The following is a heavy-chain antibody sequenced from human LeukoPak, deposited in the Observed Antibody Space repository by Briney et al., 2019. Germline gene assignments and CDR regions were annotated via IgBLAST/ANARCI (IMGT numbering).Heavy chain of an antibody. Sequence: SETLSLTCAVSGYSISSGYYWGWIRQPPGKGLEWIGSVYHSGSTYYNPSLKSRVTISVDTSKNQFSLKLSSVTAADTAVYYCARVTMVRGVIISYGCYFDYWGQGTLVTVSS. CDR1: GYSISSGYY. J-gene: IGHJ4*02. CDR3: ARVTMVRGVIISYGCYFDY. V-gene: IGHV4-38-2*01. D-gene: IGHD3-10*01. CDR2: VYHSGST.